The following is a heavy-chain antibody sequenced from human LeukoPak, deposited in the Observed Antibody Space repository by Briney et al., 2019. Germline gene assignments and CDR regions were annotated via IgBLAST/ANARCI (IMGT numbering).Heavy chain of an antibody. Sequence: GGSLRLSCASSEFTFNSYSFNWIRQPPGGRLEWVSSISSGSTYIYYSDSVKGRFTVSRDNAKNSLFLQMNNLRAEDTAVYYCARDPFYYDAAGSDDYWGQGTLVTVSS. CDR2: ISSGSTYI. CDR3: ARDPFYYDAAGSDDY. D-gene: IGHD3-22*01. J-gene: IGHJ4*02. CDR1: EFTFNSYS. V-gene: IGHV3-21*01.